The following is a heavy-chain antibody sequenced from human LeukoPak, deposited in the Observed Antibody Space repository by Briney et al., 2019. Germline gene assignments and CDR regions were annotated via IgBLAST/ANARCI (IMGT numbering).Heavy chain of an antibody. Sequence: SQTLSLTCTVSGGSIRSGSYYWTWIRQPAGKGLEWIGRIYTSGNTNYNLSLKSRVTISLDTSKNPFSLKLSSVTAADTAVYYCARVLASDNDFWSGSQFWFDPWGQGILVTVSS. D-gene: IGHD3-3*01. CDR3: ARVLASDNDFWSGSQFWFDP. CDR1: GGSIRSGSYY. V-gene: IGHV4-61*02. CDR2: IYTSGNT. J-gene: IGHJ5*02.